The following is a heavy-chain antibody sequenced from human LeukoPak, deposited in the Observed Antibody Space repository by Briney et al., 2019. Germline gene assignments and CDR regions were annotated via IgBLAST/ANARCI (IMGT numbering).Heavy chain of an antibody. CDR2: SQNIGST. V-gene: IGHV4-59*08. Sequence: SETLSLTCTVSGGSISSYYWSWIRQPPGKGLEWIGYSQNIGSTNYNPSLESRVTMSLDTSKNQFSLKLTSVIAADTAVYFCARLLDPLGFCAGGSCYLDNWGRGTLVTVSS. D-gene: IGHD3-10*01. CDR1: GGSISSYY. J-gene: IGHJ4*02. CDR3: ARLLDPLGFCAGGSCYLDN.